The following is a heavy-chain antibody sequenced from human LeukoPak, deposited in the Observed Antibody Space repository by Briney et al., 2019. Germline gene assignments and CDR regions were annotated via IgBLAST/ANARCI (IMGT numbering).Heavy chain of an antibody. J-gene: IGHJ4*02. Sequence: SQTLSLTCAISGDSVSSNSGAWNWTRQSPSRGLEWLGRTYYRSKWYNDYAASVKSRISIKPDTSTNQFSLQLNSVTPEDTAVYYCARVVQFYFDYWGQGTLVTVSS. V-gene: IGHV6-1*01. CDR2: TYYRSKWYN. CDR3: ARVVQFYFDY. CDR1: GDSVSSNSGA.